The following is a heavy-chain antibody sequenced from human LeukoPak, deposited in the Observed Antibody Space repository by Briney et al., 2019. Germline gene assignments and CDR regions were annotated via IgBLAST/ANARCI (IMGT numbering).Heavy chain of an antibody. J-gene: IGHJ4*02. CDR2: ITSDSTYI. D-gene: IGHD5-18*01. CDR1: GISITGYS. V-gene: IGHV3-21*01. CDR3: ARDCERGYSYGLC. Sequence: GGSLRLPCAASGISITGYSMNWIRQAPGKGLEWVATITSDSTYISHAASVRGRFTVSRDNAKNSVFLQMDSLRTGDTAVYFCARDCERGYSYGLCWGQGTVVTVSS.